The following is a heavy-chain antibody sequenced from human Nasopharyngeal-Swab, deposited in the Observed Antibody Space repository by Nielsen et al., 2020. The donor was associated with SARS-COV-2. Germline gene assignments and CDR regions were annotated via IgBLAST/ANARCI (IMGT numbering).Heavy chain of an antibody. CDR1: GYSFTSYW. Sequence: GEAMKISCKGSGYSFTSYWIGWVSQMPGIGLEWMGIIYPADSDTRYSSSFQGQVTISADKSISTAYLQWSSLKASDTAMYYCARRAAGTIGDDYWGQGTLVTVSS. J-gene: IGHJ4*02. V-gene: IGHV5-51*01. CDR3: ARRAAGTIGDDY. CDR2: IYPADSDT. D-gene: IGHD6-13*01.